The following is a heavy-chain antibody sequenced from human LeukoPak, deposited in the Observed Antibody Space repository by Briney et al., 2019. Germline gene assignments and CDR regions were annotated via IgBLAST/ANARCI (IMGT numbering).Heavy chain of an antibody. Sequence: SETLSLTCTVSGGSISSYYWSWIRQPPEKGLEFIGYIYYRGNTNYNPSLKSRVTISVDTSKNQFSLKLSSVTAADTAVYYCARIDTSGYNGYSFDYWGQGTLVTASS. J-gene: IGHJ4*02. D-gene: IGHD3-22*01. CDR2: IYYRGNT. CDR3: ARIDTSGYNGYSFDY. V-gene: IGHV4-59*12. CDR1: GGSISSYY.